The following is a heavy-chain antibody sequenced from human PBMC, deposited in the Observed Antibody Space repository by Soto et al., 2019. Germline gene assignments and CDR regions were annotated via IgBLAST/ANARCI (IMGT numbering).Heavy chain of an antibody. CDR3: ARHYSSGSRNLFDP. J-gene: IGHJ5*02. D-gene: IGHD6-19*01. CDR2: IYDSGST. CDR1: GGSINSSSYF. V-gene: IGHV4-39*01. Sequence: SETQSLTWSFSGGSINSSSYFWGWVRQPPGEGLEWIGSIYDSGSTYYNPSLRSRVTISVDTSKNQFSLKLSSVTAADTAVFYCARHYSSGSRNLFDPWGQGTLVTVSS.